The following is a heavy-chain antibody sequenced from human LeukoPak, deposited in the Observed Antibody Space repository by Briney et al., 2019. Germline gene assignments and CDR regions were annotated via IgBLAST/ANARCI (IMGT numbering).Heavy chain of an antibody. V-gene: IGHV3-74*01. CDR1: GFTFSSYW. J-gene: IGHJ4*02. CDR2: INSDGSST. D-gene: IGHD5-12*01. CDR3: VQSSPTIDY. Sequence: GGSLRLSCVASGFTFSSYWMHWVRRAPGKGLVWVSRINSDGSSTTYADSVKGRFTISRDNAKNTLWLQMNSLRAEDTAVYYCVQSSPTIDYWGQGTLVTVSS.